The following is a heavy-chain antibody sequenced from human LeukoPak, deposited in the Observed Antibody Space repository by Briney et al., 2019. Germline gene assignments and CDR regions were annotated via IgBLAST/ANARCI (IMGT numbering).Heavy chain of an antibody. CDR2: INPNSGVT. CDR1: GYTFTGYY. V-gene: IGHV1-2*02. Sequence: ASVKVSCKTSGYTFTGYYMHWVRQAPGQGLEWMGWINPNSGVTHYAQKLQGRVTMTRDTSISTAYMELSRLRSDDTAVYYWARSLSTVTTLLGYFDLWGRGTLLTVSS. CDR3: ARSLSTVTTLLGYFDL. D-gene: IGHD4-17*01. J-gene: IGHJ2*01.